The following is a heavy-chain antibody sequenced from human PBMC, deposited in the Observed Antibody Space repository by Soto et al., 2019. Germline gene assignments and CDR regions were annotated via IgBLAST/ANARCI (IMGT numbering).Heavy chain of an antibody. CDR1: DYTFTSYG. CDR3: ARVTLGYCISTYCYEPYELDY. V-gene: IGHV1-18*01. D-gene: IGHD2-2*01. J-gene: IGHJ4*02. Sequence: QVQLVQSGAEVKKPGASVKVSCKASDYTFTSYGISLLRQAPGQAIERMGWISAYNGNTNYAQKLQGRVTMTTDTSTSTSYMELRSLRSDDTSVYYCARVTLGYCISTYCYEPYELDYWGQGTLVTVSS. CDR2: ISAYNGNT.